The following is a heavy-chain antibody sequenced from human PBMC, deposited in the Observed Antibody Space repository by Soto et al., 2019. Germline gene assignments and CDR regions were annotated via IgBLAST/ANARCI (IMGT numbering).Heavy chain of an antibody. V-gene: IGHV4-31*03. CDR1: GGSISSGGYY. CDR2: IYYSGST. D-gene: IGHD3-16*01. J-gene: IGHJ4*02. Sequence: QVQLQESGPGLVKPSQTLSLTCTVSGGSISSGGYYWSWIRQHQGKGLEWIGYIYYSGSTYYHPSLKSRVTISVDTSKNQFSLKLSSVTAADTAVYYCAKGAGGFENFDYWGQGTLVTVSS. CDR3: AKGAGGFENFDY.